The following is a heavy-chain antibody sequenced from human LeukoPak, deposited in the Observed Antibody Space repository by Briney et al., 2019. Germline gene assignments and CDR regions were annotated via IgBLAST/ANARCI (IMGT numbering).Heavy chain of an antibody. J-gene: IGHJ6*03. CDR1: GFTFSSYG. CDR3: AKTDGYKYHYSYYMDV. D-gene: IGHD5-24*01. Sequence: GSLRLSCAASGFTFSSYGTHWVRQAPGKRLEWVAVIWYDGRNENSADSVKGRFTISRDNSKSTLYLQMNSLRADDTAGYYCAKTDGYKYHYSYYMDVWGKGTTVTVSS. CDR2: IWYDGRNE. V-gene: IGHV3-33*06.